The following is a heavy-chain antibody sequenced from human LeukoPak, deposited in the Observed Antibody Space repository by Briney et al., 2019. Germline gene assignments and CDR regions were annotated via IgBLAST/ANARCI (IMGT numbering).Heavy chain of an antibody. Sequence: SETRSLTCTVSGGSISSSSYYWGWIRQPPGKGLEWIGSIYYSGSTYYNPSLKSRVTISVDTSNNQFSLKLSSVTAADTAVYYCARHLGSGTPLNYYYYGMDVWGQGTTVTVSS. CDR1: GGSISSSSYY. CDR3: ARHLGSGTPLNYYYYGMDV. CDR2: IYYSGST. V-gene: IGHV4-39*01. J-gene: IGHJ6*02. D-gene: IGHD3-10*01.